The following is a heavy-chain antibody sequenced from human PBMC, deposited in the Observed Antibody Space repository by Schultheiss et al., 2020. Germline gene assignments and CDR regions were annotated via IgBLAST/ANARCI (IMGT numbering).Heavy chain of an antibody. Sequence: SETLSLTCTVSGGSISSSSYYWGWILQPPGKGLEWIGSIYYSGSTYYNPSLKSRVTISVDKSKNQFSLKLSSVTAADTAVYYCASGFIGGGSGYQDDYWGQGTLVTVSS. CDR3: ASGFIGGGSGYQDDY. CDR1: GGSISSSSYY. D-gene: IGHD3-22*01. V-gene: IGHV4-39*07. CDR2: IYYSGST. J-gene: IGHJ4*02.